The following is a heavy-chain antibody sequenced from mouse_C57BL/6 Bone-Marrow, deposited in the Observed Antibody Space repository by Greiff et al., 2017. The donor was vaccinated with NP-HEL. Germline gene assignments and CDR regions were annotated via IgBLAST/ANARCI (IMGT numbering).Heavy chain of an antibody. CDR3: ARGYYGNYGWYFDV. CDR1: GYTFTSYW. J-gene: IGHJ1*03. D-gene: IGHD2-1*01. V-gene: IGHV1-53*01. CDR2: INPSNGGT. Sequence: VQLQQPGTELVKPGASVKLSCKASGYTFTSYWMHWVKQRPGQGLEWIGNINPSNGGTNYNEKFKSKATLTGDKSSSTAYMQLSSLTSEDSAVYYCARGYYGNYGWYFDVWGTGTTVTVSS.